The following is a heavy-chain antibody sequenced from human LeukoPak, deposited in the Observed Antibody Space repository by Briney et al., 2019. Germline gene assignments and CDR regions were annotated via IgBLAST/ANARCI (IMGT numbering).Heavy chain of an antibody. Sequence: ASVKVSCKASGYTFTGYYMHWVRQAPGQGLEWMGWINPNSGGTNYAQKFQGRVTMTRDTSISTAYMELSRLRSDDTAVYYCAGFRRTELQSGEIFDYWGQGTLVTVSS. CDR1: GYTFTGYY. D-gene: IGHD3-10*01. J-gene: IGHJ4*02. CDR2: INPNSGGT. V-gene: IGHV1-2*02. CDR3: AGFRRTELQSGEIFDY.